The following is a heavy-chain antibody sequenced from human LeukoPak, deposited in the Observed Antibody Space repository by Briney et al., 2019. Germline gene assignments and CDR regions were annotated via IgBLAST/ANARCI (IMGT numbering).Heavy chain of an antibody. V-gene: IGHV4-39*02. D-gene: IGHD6-25*01. CDR1: GDSISWSTYY. CDR3: ARSSGTGTFSY. J-gene: IGHJ4*02. CDR2: VYYGRSP. Sequence: SETLSLTCTVSGDSISWSTYYWAWIRQPPGKGLEWIGSVYYGRSPYYNPSLESRATISVDTSKNHFSLKMSSVTAADTAVYYCARSSGTGTFSYWGQGTLVTVSS.